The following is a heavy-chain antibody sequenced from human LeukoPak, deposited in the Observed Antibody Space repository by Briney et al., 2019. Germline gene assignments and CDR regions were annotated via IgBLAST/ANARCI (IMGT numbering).Heavy chain of an antibody. D-gene: IGHD3-22*01. V-gene: IGHV3-23*01. CDR1: GFTFSNYD. CDR2: ISGSRGYT. J-gene: IGHJ4*02. CDR3: ARQYYYDTGYYLRPFDF. Sequence: GGALRLSCAACGFTFSNYDMSGVGQAPGKGVEGVSSISGSRGYTYYSHSFKVRFTISSDNSNSTLYLQMNSLRAEDTALYYCARQYYYDTGYYLRPFDFWGQGTLVTVSS.